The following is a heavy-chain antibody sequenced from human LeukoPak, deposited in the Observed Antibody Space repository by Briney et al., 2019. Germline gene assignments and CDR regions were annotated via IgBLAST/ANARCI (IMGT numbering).Heavy chain of an antibody. CDR1: GFTSASYV. D-gene: IGHD3-16*01. CDR3: AKDIFFESGGSHGMDV. CDR2: ISGSGGTT. V-gene: IGHV3-23*01. J-gene: IGHJ6*02. Sequence: GGSLRLSCAASGFTSASYVMNWARQAPGKGLEWVSTISGSGGTTYYGDSVRGRFTISRDNSKNTLYLQMNSLRPEDTAIYYCAKDIFFESGGSHGMDVWGQGTTVTVSS.